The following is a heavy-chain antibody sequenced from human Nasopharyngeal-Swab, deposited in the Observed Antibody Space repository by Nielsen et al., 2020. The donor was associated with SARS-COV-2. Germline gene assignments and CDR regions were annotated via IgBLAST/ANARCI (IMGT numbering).Heavy chain of an antibody. V-gene: IGHV3-74*01. CDR1: GFTFSSYW. D-gene: IGHD6-13*01. CDR2: INSDGSST. CDR3: ARWSSSWSLVT. Sequence: GESLKISCAASGFTFSSYWMHWVRQAPGKGLVWVSRINSDGSSTSYADSVKGRFTISRDNAKNTLYLQMNSLRAEETAVYYCARWSSSWSLVTWGQGTLVTVSS. J-gene: IGHJ4*02.